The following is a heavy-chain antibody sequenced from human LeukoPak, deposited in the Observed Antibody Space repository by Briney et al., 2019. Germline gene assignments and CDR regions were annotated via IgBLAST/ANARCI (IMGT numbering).Heavy chain of an antibody. CDR1: GYSFTSYW. V-gene: IGHV5-51*01. D-gene: IGHD2-2*01. CDR2: IYPGDSDT. CDR3: ARQEEYCSSTSCPTYLDY. J-gene: IGHJ4*02. Sequence: GESLKISCKGSGYSFTSYWIGWVRQMPGKGLEWMGIIYPGDSDTRYSPSFQGQVTISADKSISTAYLQWSSLKASDTAMYYCARQEEYCSSTSCPTYLDYWGQGTLVTVSS.